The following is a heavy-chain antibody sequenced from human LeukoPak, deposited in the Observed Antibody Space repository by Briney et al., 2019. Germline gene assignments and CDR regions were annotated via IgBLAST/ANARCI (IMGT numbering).Heavy chain of an antibody. D-gene: IGHD2-21*01. CDR2: IWHDGSNK. V-gene: IGHV3-33*06. CDR1: GFTFSSYG. Sequence: PGRSLRLSCAASGFTFSSYGMHWVRQAPGKGLEWVAVIWHDGSNKYYADSVKGRFTISRDNSKNTLYLQMNSLRAEDTAVYYCAKDGLAYTTKYYYYMDVWGKGTTVTVSS. CDR3: AKDGLAYTTKYYYYMDV. J-gene: IGHJ6*03.